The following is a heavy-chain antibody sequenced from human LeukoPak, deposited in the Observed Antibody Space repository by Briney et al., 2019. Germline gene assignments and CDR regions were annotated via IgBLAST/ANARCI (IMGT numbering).Heavy chain of an antibody. V-gene: IGHV3-9*01. J-gene: IGHJ3*02. CDR1: GFTFDDYA. Sequence: GGSLRLSCAASGFTFDDYAMHWVRQAPGKGLEWVSGISWNSGSIGYADSVKGRFTISRDNAKNSLYLQMNSLRAEDSALYYCAKDIGYCSGGSCYPGYAFDIWGQGTMVTVSS. CDR2: ISWNSGSI. D-gene: IGHD2-15*01. CDR3: AKDIGYCSGGSCYPGYAFDI.